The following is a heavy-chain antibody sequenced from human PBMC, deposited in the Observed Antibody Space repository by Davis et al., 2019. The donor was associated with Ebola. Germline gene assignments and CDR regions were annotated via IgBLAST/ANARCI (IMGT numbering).Heavy chain of an antibody. J-gene: IGHJ6*02. CDR2: ISGSGGST. CDR1: GFTFSSYA. D-gene: IGHD2-2*02. CDR3: AKGEHCSSTSCYIMRVGNYYGMDV. V-gene: IGHV3-23*01. Sequence: PGGSLRLSCAASGFTFSSYAMSWVRQAPGKGLAWVSAISGSGGSTYYADSVKGRFTISRDNSKNTLYLKMNSLRAEDTAVYYCAKGEHCSSTSCYIMRVGNYYGMDVWGQGTTVTVSS.